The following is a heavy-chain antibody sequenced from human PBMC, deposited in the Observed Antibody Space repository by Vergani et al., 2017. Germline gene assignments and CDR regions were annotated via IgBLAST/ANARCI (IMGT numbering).Heavy chain of an antibody. CDR3: ARVESYYDSSGYYESPFDY. Sequence: QVQLVQSGAEVKKPGSSVKVSCKASGGTFSSYTISWVRQAPGQGLEWMGRIIPILGIANYAQKFQGRVTLTADKSKSTAYMEMSSLRSEDTAVYYCARVESYYDSSGYYESPFDYWGQGTLVTVSS. D-gene: IGHD3-22*01. V-gene: IGHV1-69*02. J-gene: IGHJ4*02. CDR1: GGTFSSYT. CDR2: IIPILGIA.